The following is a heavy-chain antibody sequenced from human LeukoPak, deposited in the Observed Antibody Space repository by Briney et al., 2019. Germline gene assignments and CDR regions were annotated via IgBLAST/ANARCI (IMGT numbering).Heavy chain of an antibody. CDR1: GLTFSRRW. Sequence: GGSLRLSCSASGLTFSRRWMSWVRQTPGKGLEWVANIKEDGSQKYYADSVMGRFTISRDNAENSLYLQLNGLRAEDTAMYYCAGDRGYLQFDYWGQGTLVTVSS. CDR2: IKEDGSQK. D-gene: IGHD3-10*01. J-gene: IGHJ4*02. CDR3: AGDRGYLQFDY. V-gene: IGHV3-7*03.